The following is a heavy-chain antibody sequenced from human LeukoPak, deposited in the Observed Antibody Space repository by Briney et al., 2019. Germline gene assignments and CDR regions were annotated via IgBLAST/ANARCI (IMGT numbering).Heavy chain of an antibody. CDR1: GHIFIGYY. CDR2: INPNNGGT. J-gene: IGHJ5*02. Sequence: GASVKVSCKASGHIFIGYYMHWVRQAPGQGLEWMGWINPNNGGTNYAQKFQGRVTMTRDTSISTAYMELSRLRSDDTAVYYCARSTLRAIAYSWFDTWGQGTLVTVSS. D-gene: IGHD2-21*01. V-gene: IGHV1-2*02. CDR3: ARSTLRAIAYSWFDT.